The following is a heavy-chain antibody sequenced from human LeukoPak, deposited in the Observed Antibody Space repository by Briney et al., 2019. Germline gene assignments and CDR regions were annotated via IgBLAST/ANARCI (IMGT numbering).Heavy chain of an antibody. D-gene: IGHD3-10*01. CDR3: ARDYNYYGSGSYHDY. CDR1: GFTFSSYW. J-gene: IGHJ4*02. Sequence: GGSLRLSCAASGFTFSSYWMSWVRQAPGKGLEWVANIKQDGSDKYYVDSVKGRFTISRDNAKNSLYLQMNSLRAEDTAVYYCARDYNYYGSGSYHDYWGQGTPVTVSS. V-gene: IGHV3-7*01. CDR2: IKQDGSDK.